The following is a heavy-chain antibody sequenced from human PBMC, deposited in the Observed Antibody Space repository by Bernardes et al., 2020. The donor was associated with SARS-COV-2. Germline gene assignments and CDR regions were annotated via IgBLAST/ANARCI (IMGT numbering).Heavy chain of an antibody. Sequence: GGSLRLSCAASGFTFSSYGMHWVRQAPGKGLEWVAVIWYDGSNKYYADSVKGRFTISRDNSKNTLYLQMNSLRAEDTAVYYCARGLLDFWSGPWPMDVWGQGTTVTVSS. CDR1: GFTFSSYG. J-gene: IGHJ6*02. CDR2: IWYDGSNK. D-gene: IGHD3-3*01. V-gene: IGHV3-33*01. CDR3: ARGLLDFWSGPWPMDV.